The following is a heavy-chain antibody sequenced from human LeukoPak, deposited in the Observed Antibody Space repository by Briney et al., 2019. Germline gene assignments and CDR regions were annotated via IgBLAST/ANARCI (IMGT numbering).Heavy chain of an antibody. V-gene: IGHV3-23*01. J-gene: IGHJ4*02. D-gene: IGHD6-19*01. CDR2: IRDSGSST. Sequence: GGSLRLSCAASGFTFSSYAMSWVRQAPGKGLEWVSAIRDSGSSTHYADSVKGRFTTSRDNSKNTLFLQMNSLRAEDTAVYYCAKGRESEQWLVRPFDYWGQGTLVTVSS. CDR3: AKGRESEQWLVRPFDY. CDR1: GFTFSSYA.